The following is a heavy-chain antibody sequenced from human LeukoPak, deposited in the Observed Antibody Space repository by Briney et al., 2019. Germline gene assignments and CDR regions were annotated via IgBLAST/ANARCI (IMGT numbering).Heavy chain of an antibody. CDR1: GGSINSTNYY. V-gene: IGHV4-39*07. D-gene: IGHD5-24*01. CDR3: ARGRGWLQSTPFDY. Sequence: SETLSLTCTVSGGSINSTNYYWGWIRQPPGKGLEWIGSIYYSGSTYYNPSLRSRVTISVDTSKNQFSLKLSSVTAADTAVYYCARGRGWLQSTPFDYWGQGTLVTVSS. J-gene: IGHJ4*02. CDR2: IYYSGST.